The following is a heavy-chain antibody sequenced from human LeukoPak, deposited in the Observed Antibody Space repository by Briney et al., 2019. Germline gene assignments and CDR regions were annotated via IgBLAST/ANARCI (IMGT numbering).Heavy chain of an antibody. D-gene: IGHD4-23*01. CDR2: ISVYNGKT. CDR3: ARGDGGYSGYMDV. V-gene: IGHV1-18*01. Sequence: ASVKVSCKASGYTFTNYAISWERQAPGQGLEWMGWISVYNGKTNYAQKLQGRVTMTTDTSTSTAYMELRSLRSDDTAVYYCARGDGGYSGYMDVWGKGTSVTVSS. J-gene: IGHJ6*03. CDR1: GYTFTNYA.